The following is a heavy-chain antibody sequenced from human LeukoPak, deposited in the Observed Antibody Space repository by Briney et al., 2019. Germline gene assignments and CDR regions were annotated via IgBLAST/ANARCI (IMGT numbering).Heavy chain of an antibody. V-gene: IGHV3-11*04. Sequence: PGGSLRLSCAASGFTFSDYYMSWVRQAPGKGLEWVSYISSSGSTIYYADSVKGRFTISRDNAKNSLYLQMNSLRAEDTAVYYCARGIRAPLHKYQIREAGVSYYGMDVWGKGTTVTVSS. J-gene: IGHJ6*04. CDR1: GFTFSDYY. CDR2: ISSSGSTI. CDR3: ARGIRAPLHKYQIREAGVSYYGMDV. D-gene: IGHD3-10*01.